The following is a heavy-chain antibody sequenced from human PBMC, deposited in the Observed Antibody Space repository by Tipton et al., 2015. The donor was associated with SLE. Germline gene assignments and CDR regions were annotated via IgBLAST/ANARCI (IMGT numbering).Heavy chain of an antibody. V-gene: IGHV4-30-4*08. CDR2: MFYSGHT. J-gene: IGHJ5*02. CDR1: GGSLSSAAYY. Sequence: TLSLTCTVSGGSLSSAAYYWSWIRQRPGKGLEWVGYMFYSGHTNYNPSLESRVSLSIDMSKNQFSLRLSSVSATDTAVYYCARVQYGGWDSNWLDPWGRGTLVTVSS. D-gene: IGHD5-12*01. CDR3: ARVQYGGWDSNWLDP.